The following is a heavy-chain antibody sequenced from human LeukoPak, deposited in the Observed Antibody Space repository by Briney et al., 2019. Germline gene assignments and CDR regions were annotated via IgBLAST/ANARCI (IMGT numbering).Heavy chain of an antibody. Sequence: PSETLSLTCSVSGGSISSYYWSWIRQSPDKGLELIGYTHFSGSTDYNPSLKSRVTISLDTSRNQFSLKLNSVTAADTAAYYCAKSNGYGLIDIWGQGTMVTVSS. J-gene: IGHJ3*02. CDR2: THFSGST. D-gene: IGHD3-22*01. CDR3: AKSNGYGLIDI. V-gene: IGHV4-59*12. CDR1: GGSISSYY.